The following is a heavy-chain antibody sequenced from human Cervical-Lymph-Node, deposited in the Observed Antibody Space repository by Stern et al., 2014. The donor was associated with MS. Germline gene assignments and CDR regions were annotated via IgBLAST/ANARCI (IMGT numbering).Heavy chain of an antibody. CDR3: ARQVLWFGEFYAFDI. CDR2: IYYSGNT. Sequence: QLQLQESGPGLVKPSETLSLTCSVSGDSISSTSFYWGWIRQSPGKGLEWIGSIYYSGNTYYNPSLKSRATIYVDTSTNQFSLKLGSVTAADTAVYYCARQVLWFGEFYAFDIWGHGTMVTVSS. J-gene: IGHJ3*02. D-gene: IGHD3-10*01. V-gene: IGHV4-39*01. CDR1: GDSISSTSFY.